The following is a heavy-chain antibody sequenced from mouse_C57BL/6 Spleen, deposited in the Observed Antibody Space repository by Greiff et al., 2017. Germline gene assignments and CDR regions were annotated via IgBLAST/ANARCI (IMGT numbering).Heavy chain of an antibody. V-gene: IGHV8-8*01. CDR3: ARKGGDDPLDYYAMDY. D-gene: IGHD2-3*01. J-gene: IGHJ4*01. Sequence: QVTLKVSGPGILQPSQTLSLTCSFSGFSLSTFGMGVGWIRQPSGKGLEWLAHIWWDDDKSYNPALKSRLTISKDTSKNQVFLTLANVDTADTATYYCARKGGDDPLDYYAMDYWGQGTSGTVSS. CDR2: IWWDDDK. CDR1: GFSLSTFGMG.